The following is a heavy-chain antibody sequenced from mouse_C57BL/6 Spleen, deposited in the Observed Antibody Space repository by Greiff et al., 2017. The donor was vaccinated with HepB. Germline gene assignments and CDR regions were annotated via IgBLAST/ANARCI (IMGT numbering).Heavy chain of an antibody. J-gene: IGHJ4*01. D-gene: IGHD1-1*01. Sequence: ESGPGLVKPSQSLSLTCSVTGYSITSGYYWNWIRQFPGNKLEWMGYISYDGSNNYNPSLKNRISITRDTSKNQFFLKLNSVTTEDTATYYCAREGDYYGSSYGGMDYWGQGTSVTVSS. V-gene: IGHV3-6*01. CDR2: ISYDGSN. CDR3: AREGDYYGSSYGGMDY. CDR1: GYSITSGYY.